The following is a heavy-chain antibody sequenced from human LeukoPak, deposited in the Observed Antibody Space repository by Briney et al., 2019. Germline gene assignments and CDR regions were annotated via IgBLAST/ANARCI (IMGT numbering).Heavy chain of an antibody. CDR2: ISYDGSNK. D-gene: IGHD5-18*01. CDR3: AKGRGYSYGQFDY. V-gene: IGHV3-30*18. Sequence: PGRSLRLSCAASGFTFSSYGMHWVRQAPGKGLEWVAVISYDGSNKYYADSVKGRFTLCRDKSKNTLYLQMNSLRAEDTAVYYCAKGRGYSYGQFDYWGQGTLVTVSS. J-gene: IGHJ4*02. CDR1: GFTFSSYG.